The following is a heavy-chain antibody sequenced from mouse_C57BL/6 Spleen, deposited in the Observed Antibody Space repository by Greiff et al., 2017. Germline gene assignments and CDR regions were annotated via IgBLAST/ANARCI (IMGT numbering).Heavy chain of an antibody. CDR2: IYPRSGNT. D-gene: IGHD1-1*01. Sequence: QVQLQQSGAELARPGASVKLSCKASGYTFTSYGISWVKQRTGQGLEWIGEIYPRSGNTYYNEKFKGKATLTADKSSSTAYMELRSLTSEDSAVYFCAREDYGSSSAYAMDYWGQGTSVTVSS. J-gene: IGHJ4*01. CDR3: AREDYGSSSAYAMDY. V-gene: IGHV1-81*01. CDR1: GYTFTSYG.